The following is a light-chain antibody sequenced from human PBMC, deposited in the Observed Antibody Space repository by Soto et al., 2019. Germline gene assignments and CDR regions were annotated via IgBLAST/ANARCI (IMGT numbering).Light chain of an antibody. J-gene: IGLJ1*01. CDR2: EVS. V-gene: IGLV2-14*01. Sequence: QSVLTQPASVSGSPGQSITISCTGASSDVGSYNYVSWYQQYPGKAPKLMLFEVSARPSGVSNRFSGSKSGNTASLTISGLQAEEEADYYCSSYTSSSSLVFGTGTKVTVL. CDR1: SSDVGSYNY. CDR3: SSYTSSSSLV.